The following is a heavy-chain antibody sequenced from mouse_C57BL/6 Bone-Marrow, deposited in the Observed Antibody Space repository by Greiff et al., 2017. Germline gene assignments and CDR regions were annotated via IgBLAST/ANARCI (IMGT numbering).Heavy chain of an antibody. D-gene: IGHD1-1*01. V-gene: IGHV1-15*01. Sequence: QVHVKQSGAELVRPGASVTLSCKASGYTFTDYEMHWVKQTPVHGLEWIGAIDPETGGTAYNQKFKGKAILTADKSSSTAYLELRSLTSEDSAVYDETRDTTVVYWYIDGWGTGTTVTVSA. CDR3: TRDTTVVYWYIDG. CDR1: GYTFTDYE. J-gene: IGHJ1*03. CDR2: IDPETGGT.